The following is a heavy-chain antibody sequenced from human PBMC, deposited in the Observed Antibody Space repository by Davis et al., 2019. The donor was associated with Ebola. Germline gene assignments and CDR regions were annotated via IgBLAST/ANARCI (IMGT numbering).Heavy chain of an antibody. CDR2: IGTAGDP. CDR1: GFTFSSYD. V-gene: IGHV3-13*05. Sequence: GESLKISCAASGFTFSSYDMHWVRQATGKGLEWVSAIGTAGDPYYPGSVKGRFTISRENAKNSLYLQMNSLRAGDTAVYYCARYCSSTSCPTGAFDIWGQGTMVTVSS. J-gene: IGHJ3*02. D-gene: IGHD2-2*01. CDR3: ARYCSSTSCPTGAFDI.